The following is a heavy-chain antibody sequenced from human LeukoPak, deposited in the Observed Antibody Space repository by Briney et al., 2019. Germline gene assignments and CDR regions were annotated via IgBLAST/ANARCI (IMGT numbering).Heavy chain of an antibody. J-gene: IGHJ1*01. CDR1: GFTFSSYS. V-gene: IGHV4-34*01. Sequence: GSLRLSCAASGFTFSSYSMNWVRQPPGKGLEWIGEINHSGSTNYNPSLKSRVTISVDTSKNQFSLKLSSVTAADTAVYYCARVRRIVVVPAAISGGYFQHWGQGTLVTVSS. CDR2: INHSGST. D-gene: IGHD2-2*02. CDR3: ARVRRIVVVPAAISGGYFQH.